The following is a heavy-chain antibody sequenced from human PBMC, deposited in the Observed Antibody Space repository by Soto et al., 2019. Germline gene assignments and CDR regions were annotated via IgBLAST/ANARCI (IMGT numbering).Heavy chain of an antibody. D-gene: IGHD6-19*01. CDR3: ARSRIAVADHYYYYGMDV. J-gene: IGHJ6*02. CDR1: GGTFSSYA. Sequence: QVQLVQSGAEVKKPGSSVKVSCKASGGTFSSYAISWVRQAPGQGLEWMGGIIPIFGTANYAQKFQGRVTITADESTSTAYMGPGSLRSEDTSVYYCARSRIAVADHYYYYGMDVWGQGTTVTVSS. CDR2: IIPIFGTA. V-gene: IGHV1-69*12.